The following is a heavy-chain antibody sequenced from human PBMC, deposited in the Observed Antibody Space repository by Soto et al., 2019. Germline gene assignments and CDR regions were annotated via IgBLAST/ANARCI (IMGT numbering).Heavy chain of an antibody. V-gene: IGHV4-34*01. CDR1: GGSFSGYY. CDR3: ARERGYCSGGSCYPAPKYFQH. J-gene: IGHJ1*01. CDR2: INHSGSA. D-gene: IGHD2-15*01. Sequence: SETLSLTCAVYGGSFSGYYWSRIRQPPGKGLEWIGEINHSGSANYNPSLKSRVTISVDTSKNQFSLKLSSVTAADTAVYYCARERGYCSGGSCYPAPKYFQHCGQGTLVTVSS.